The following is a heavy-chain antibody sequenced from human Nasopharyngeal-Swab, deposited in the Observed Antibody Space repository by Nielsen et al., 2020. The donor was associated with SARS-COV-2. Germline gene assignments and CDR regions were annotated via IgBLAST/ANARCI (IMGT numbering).Heavy chain of an antibody. CDR3: ARLPSAWGRRDFDY. CDR1: GFTFSTHS. J-gene: IGHJ4*02. CDR2: ISRSVSYI. V-gene: IGHV3-21*06. Sequence: GGPLRLPCAPPGFTFSTHSMIWVRQAPAKGLAWVSWISRSVSYIYYADSVKGRFTIPRDNAKNALYLQMSSLRAEDTAVYYCARLPSAWGRRDFDYWGQGTLVTVSS. D-gene: IGHD6-19*01.